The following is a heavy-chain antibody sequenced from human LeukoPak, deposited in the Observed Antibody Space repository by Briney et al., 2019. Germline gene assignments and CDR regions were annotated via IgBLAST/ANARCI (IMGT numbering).Heavy chain of an antibody. Sequence: NPSETRSLTCTVPGGSISSSSYYWGWIRQPPGKGLEWIGSIYYSGSTYYNPSLKSRVTISVDTSKNQFSLKLSSVTAADTAVYYCARVPKRAGRRWRFDYWGQGTLVTVSS. CDR2: IYYSGST. D-gene: IGHD4-23*01. CDR1: GGSISSSSYY. J-gene: IGHJ4*02. V-gene: IGHV4-39*07. CDR3: ARVPKRAGRRWRFDY.